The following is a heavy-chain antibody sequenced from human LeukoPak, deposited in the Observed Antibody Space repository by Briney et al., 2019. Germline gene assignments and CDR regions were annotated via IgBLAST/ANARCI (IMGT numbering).Heavy chain of an antibody. J-gene: IGHJ4*02. CDR2: INHSGST. Sequence: SETLSLTCAVYGGSLSGYYWSWIRQPPGKGLEWIGEINHSGSTNYNPSLKSRVTISLDTSKNQFSLKLSSVTAADTAVYYCARVVRYCGYVRRLNYFDYWGQGTLVTVSS. V-gene: IGHV4-34*01. CDR1: GGSLSGYY. CDR3: ARVVRYCGYVRRLNYFDY. D-gene: IGHD5-12*01.